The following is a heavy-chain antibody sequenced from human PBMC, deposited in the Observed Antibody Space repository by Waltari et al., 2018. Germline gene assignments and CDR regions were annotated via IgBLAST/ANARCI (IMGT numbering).Heavy chain of an antibody. CDR2: INPTGGST. CDR1: GYTFIRYY. CDR3: ARGGRGWYDWFDP. V-gene: IGHV1-46*01. J-gene: IGHJ5*02. Sequence: QVQLVQSGSEVKKPGASVKLSCKASGYTFIRYYMHWVRQAPGQGLEWMGIINPTGGSTSYAQNFQGRVTMTRDTSTSTVYMDLSSLRSDDTAVYYCARGGRGWYDWFDPWGQGTLVTVSS. D-gene: IGHD6-19*01.